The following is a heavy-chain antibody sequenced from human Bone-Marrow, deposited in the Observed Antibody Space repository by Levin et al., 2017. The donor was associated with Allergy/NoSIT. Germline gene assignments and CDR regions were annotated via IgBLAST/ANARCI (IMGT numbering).Heavy chain of an antibody. V-gene: IGHV3-23*01. D-gene: IGHD4-17*01. J-gene: IGHJ4*02. CDR3: AKALYGDDGNLFDY. CDR1: GFPFSSYA. Sequence: GGSLRLSCAASGFPFSSYAMSWVRQAPGKGLEWVSAISGRGSSTYYADSVRGRFTISRDNSKNTLSLQMNSLRAEDTAVYYCAKALYGDDGNLFDYWGQGTLVTVSS. CDR2: ISGRGSST.